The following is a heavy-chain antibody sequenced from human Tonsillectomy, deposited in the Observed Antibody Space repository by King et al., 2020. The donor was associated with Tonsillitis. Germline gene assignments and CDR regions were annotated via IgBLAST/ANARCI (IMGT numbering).Heavy chain of an antibody. V-gene: IGHV4-4*02. CDR3: ARCYGDYTGRYYGMDV. CDR1: GGSIRNSNW. Sequence: QLQESGPGLVKPSGTLSLTCAVSGGSIRNSNWWSWVRQLPGKGLEWIGEIYHSGSTNYNPSLKSRVTISVDKSKNQFSLTLTSVTAADTGVYFCARCYGDYTGRYYGMDVWGQGPTVTVSS. D-gene: IGHD4-17*01. CDR2: IYHSGST. J-gene: IGHJ6*02.